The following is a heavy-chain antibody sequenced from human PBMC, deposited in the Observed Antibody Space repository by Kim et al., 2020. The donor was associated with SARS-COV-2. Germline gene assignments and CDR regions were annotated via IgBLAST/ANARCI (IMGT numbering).Heavy chain of an antibody. D-gene: IGHD6-19*01. CDR1: GFTFGDYA. Sequence: GGSLRLSCAASGFTFGDYAMHWVRQAPGKGLEWVSGISWNSGSIGYADSVKGRFTISRDNAKNSLYLQMNSLRAEDTALYYCAKDLYVTSGWNLTAVEDAFDIWGQGTMVTVSS. J-gene: IGHJ3*02. V-gene: IGHV3-9*01. CDR3: AKDLYVTSGWNLTAVEDAFDI. CDR2: ISWNSGSI.